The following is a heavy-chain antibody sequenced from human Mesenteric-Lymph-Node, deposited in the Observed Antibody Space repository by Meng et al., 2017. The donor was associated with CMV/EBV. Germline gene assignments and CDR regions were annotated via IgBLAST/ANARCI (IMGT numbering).Heavy chain of an antibody. CDR3: ARHQRWLKSEGGFNY. Sequence: QRQQVGAGLLKPSEALSLTAACYGGSFSGYYMSRIRQPPGKGLDWIGEINQSGSTNYYPSLKSRVTISVDTSKNQFSLKLSSVTAADTAVYYCARHQRWLKSEGGFNYWGQGTLVTVSS. CDR1: GGSFSGYY. V-gene: IGHV4-34*01. CDR2: INQSGST. J-gene: IGHJ4*02. D-gene: IGHD4-23*01.